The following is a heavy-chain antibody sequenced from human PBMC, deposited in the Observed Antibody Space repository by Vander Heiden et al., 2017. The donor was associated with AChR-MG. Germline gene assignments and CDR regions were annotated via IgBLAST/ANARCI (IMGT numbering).Heavy chain of an antibody. D-gene: IGHD2-15*01. Sequence: EVQLVESGGGLVKPGGSLRLSCEASRFTFSSYTMNWVRQAPGKGLEWVSSISSSTTYIYYADSLKGRFTISRDNAKNSVYLQMNSLRAEDTAVYYCARGGILDYWGQGTLVTVSS. CDR3: ARGGILDY. CDR2: ISSSTTYI. V-gene: IGHV3-21*01. CDR1: RFTFSSYT. J-gene: IGHJ4*02.